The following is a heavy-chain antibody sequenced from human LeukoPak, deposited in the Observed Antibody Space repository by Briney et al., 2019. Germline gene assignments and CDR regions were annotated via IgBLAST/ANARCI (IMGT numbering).Heavy chain of an antibody. J-gene: IGHJ4*02. Sequence: GGSLRLSCAASGFTFSDHYMDGVRQAPGKGLEWVGRSRNKANSYTTEYAASVKGRFSISRDDSKNSVYLQMNSLKTEDTGMYYCTGLGEGGGYLHPFDYWGQGTLVIVSA. CDR2: SRNKANSYTT. V-gene: IGHV3-72*01. CDR3: TGLGEGGGYLHPFDY. D-gene: IGHD2-21*01. CDR1: GFTFSDHY.